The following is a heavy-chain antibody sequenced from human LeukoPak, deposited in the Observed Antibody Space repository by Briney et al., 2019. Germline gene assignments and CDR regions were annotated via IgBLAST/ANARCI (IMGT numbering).Heavy chain of an antibody. D-gene: IGHD6-13*01. CDR2: MNPNSGNT. J-gene: IGHJ5*02. Sequence: ASVKVSCKASGYTFTSYDINWVRQATGQGLEWMGWMNPNSGNTGYAQKFQGRVTMTRNTSISTAYMELSSLRSEDTAVYYCARMSRGRITAAAGTTLGFDPWGQGTLVTVSS. V-gene: IGHV1-8*01. CDR3: ARMSRGRITAAAGTTLGFDP. CDR1: GYTFTSYD.